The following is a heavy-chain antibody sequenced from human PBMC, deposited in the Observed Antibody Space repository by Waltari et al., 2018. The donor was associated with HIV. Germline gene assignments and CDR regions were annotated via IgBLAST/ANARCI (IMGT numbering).Heavy chain of an antibody. D-gene: IGHD1-26*01. Sequence: QLQLQESGPGLVKPSETLSLTCTVSGGSISSSSYYWGWIRQPPGKGLEWIGSIYYSGSTYYNPSLKSRVTISVDTSKNQFSLKLSSVTAADTAVYYCARPDGTVEGAFDIWGQGTMVTVSS. CDR2: IYYSGST. V-gene: IGHV4-39*01. J-gene: IGHJ3*02. CDR1: GGSISSSSYY. CDR3: ARPDGTVEGAFDI.